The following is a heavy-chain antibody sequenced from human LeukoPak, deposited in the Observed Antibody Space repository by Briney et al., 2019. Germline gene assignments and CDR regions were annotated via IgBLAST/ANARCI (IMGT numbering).Heavy chain of an antibody. CDR1: GVSISSYY. Sequence: SETLSLTCTVSGVSISSYYWSWIRQPPGKGLEWIGYIYYSGSTNYNPSLKSRVTISVDTSKNQFSLKLSSVTAADTAVYYCARDRGILWWPHRFDPWGQGTLVTVSS. D-gene: IGHD2-21*01. CDR2: IYYSGST. J-gene: IGHJ5*02. V-gene: IGHV4-59*01. CDR3: ARDRGILWWPHRFDP.